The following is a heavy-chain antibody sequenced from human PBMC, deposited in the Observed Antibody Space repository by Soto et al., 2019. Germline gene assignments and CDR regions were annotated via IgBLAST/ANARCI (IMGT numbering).Heavy chain of an antibody. J-gene: IGHJ3*02. CDR2: TYYRSKWYN. CDR1: GDSVSSNSAA. CDR3: AREGGTMVRGVKRAFDI. V-gene: IGHV6-1*01. Sequence: PSQTLSLTCAIPGDSVSSNSAAWNWIRQSPSRGLEWLGRTYYRSKWYNDYAVSVKSRITINPDTSKNQFSLQLNSVTPEDTAVYYCAREGGTMVRGVKRAFDIWGQGTMVTVSS. D-gene: IGHD3-10*01.